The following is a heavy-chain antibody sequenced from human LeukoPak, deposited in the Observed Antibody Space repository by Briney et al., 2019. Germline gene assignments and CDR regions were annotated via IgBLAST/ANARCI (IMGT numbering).Heavy chain of an antibody. J-gene: IGHJ4*02. CDR3: AKTIVIPIALGVFDY. V-gene: IGHV3-23*01. CDR1: GFTFSSSA. CDR2: ISDNGGST. D-gene: IGHD3-16*02. Sequence: GGSLRLSCAASGFTFSSSAMSWVRQAPGKGLEWVSTISDNGGSTYYADSVKGRFTISRDNSKNTLYLQMNSLRAEDTAIYYCAKTIVIPIALGVFDYWGREPWSPSPQ.